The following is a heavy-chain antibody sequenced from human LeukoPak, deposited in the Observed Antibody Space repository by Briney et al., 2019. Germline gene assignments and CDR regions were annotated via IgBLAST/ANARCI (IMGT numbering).Heavy chain of an antibody. CDR2: ISRNSDST. Sequence: GGSLRLSCAASGFPFDDKAMHWVRQAPGKGLEWVAGISRNSDSTGYADSVKGRSTISRDNAKNSLYLQMNSLRAEDMALYYCVKDIGSGSYRYGGYFDYWGQGTLVTVSS. D-gene: IGHD1-26*01. V-gene: IGHV3-9*03. CDR1: GFPFDDKA. CDR3: VKDIGSGSYRYGGYFDY. J-gene: IGHJ4*02.